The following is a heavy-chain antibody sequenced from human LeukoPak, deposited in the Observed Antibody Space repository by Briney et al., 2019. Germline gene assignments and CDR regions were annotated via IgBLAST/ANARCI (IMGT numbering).Heavy chain of an antibody. V-gene: IGHV1-69*13. D-gene: IGHD5-12*01. CDR2: IIPIFGTA. CDR1: GGTFSSYA. CDR3: ARGNIVATSAKYYFDY. J-gene: IGHJ4*02. Sequence: GASVTASCKASGGTFSSYAISWVRQAPGQGLEWMGGIIPIFGTANYAQKFQGRVTITADESTSTAYMELSSLRSEDTAVYYCARGNIVATSAKYYFDYWGQGTLVTVSS.